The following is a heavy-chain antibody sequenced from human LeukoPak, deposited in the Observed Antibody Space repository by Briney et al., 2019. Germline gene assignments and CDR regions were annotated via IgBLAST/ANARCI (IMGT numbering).Heavy chain of an antibody. CDR2: IYSGGST. CDR1: GFTVSSNY. Sequence: GESLRLSCAASGFTVSSNYMSWVRQAPGKGLEWVSVIYSGGSTYYADSVKGRFTISRDNSKNTLYLQMNSLRAEDTAVYYCASRIAVAGGEYFQHWGQGTLVTVSS. D-gene: IGHD6-19*01. J-gene: IGHJ1*01. CDR3: ASRIAVAGGEYFQH. V-gene: IGHV3-66*01.